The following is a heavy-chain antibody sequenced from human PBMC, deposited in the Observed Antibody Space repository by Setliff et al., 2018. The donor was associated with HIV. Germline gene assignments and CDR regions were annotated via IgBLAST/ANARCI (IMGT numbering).Heavy chain of an antibody. CDR1: GGTFSSYA. V-gene: IGHV1-69*10. J-gene: IGHJ6*03. CDR3: VRGVQSPPHYSYYYMDV. Sequence: GGPVKVSCKASGGTFSSYAISWVRQAPGQGLEWMGGIIPILGVANYAQRFQGKVTITADKSTSTAYMELTSLRFDDTAMYYCVRGVQSPPHYSYYYMDVWGEGTMVTVSS. D-gene: IGHD3-3*01. CDR2: IIPILGVA.